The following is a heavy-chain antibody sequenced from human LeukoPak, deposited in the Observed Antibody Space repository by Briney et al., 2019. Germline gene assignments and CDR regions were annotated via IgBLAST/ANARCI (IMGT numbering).Heavy chain of an antibody. CDR3: ARHAPLWTAKGPNPIFDY. V-gene: IGHV4-59*08. Sequence: SETLSLTCTVSGASISSYYWSWIRQPPGKGLEWIGYIYNGGRPNYNPSLKSRVTISVDTSKNQFSLKLTSVTAADTAVYYCARHAPLWTAKGPNPIFDYWGQGTLVTVSS. CDR2: IYNGGRP. J-gene: IGHJ4*02. CDR1: GASISSYY. D-gene: IGHD3/OR15-3a*01.